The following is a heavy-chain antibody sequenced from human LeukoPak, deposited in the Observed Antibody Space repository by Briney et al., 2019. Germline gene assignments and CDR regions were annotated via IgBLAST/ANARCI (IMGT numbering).Heavy chain of an antibody. V-gene: IGHV1-18*01. CDR3: ARDRGAFDI. J-gene: IGHJ3*02. CDR1: GYIFTRYG. CDR2: INTYNGHT. Sequence: ASVKVSCKASGYIFTRYGINWVRQAPGQGLEWMGWINTYNGHTKYEQKVQDRITLTRDTSTSTVYMELRTLRSDDTAVYYCARDRGAFDIWGQGTMVTVSS.